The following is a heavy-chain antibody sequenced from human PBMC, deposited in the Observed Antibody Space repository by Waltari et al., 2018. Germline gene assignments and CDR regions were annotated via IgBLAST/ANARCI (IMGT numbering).Heavy chain of an antibody. Sequence: QVQLQESGPGLVKPSQTLSLTCTVSGGPISSGDYYWSWIRHPPGKGLEWIGYIYYSGSTYYNPSLKSRVTISVDTSKNQFSLKLSSVTAADTAVYYCARVVVVPAATLTTDAFDIWGQGTMVTVSS. CDR1: GGPISSGDYY. CDR2: IYYSGST. J-gene: IGHJ3*02. CDR3: ARVVVVPAATLTTDAFDI. V-gene: IGHV4-30-4*08. D-gene: IGHD2-2*01.